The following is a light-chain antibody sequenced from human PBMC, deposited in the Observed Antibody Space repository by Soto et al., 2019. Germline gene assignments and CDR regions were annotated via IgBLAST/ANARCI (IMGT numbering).Light chain of an antibody. Sequence: QSALTQPPSVSGSPGQSVTISCTGTGSDVGSYNRVSWYQQPPGTAPKLMIYEVSNRPSGVPDRFSGSKSGNTASLTISGLQAEDEADYYCSSYTSSSPYVFGTGTKLTVL. V-gene: IGLV2-18*02. J-gene: IGLJ1*01. CDR3: SSYTSSSPYV. CDR1: GSDVGSYNR. CDR2: EVS.